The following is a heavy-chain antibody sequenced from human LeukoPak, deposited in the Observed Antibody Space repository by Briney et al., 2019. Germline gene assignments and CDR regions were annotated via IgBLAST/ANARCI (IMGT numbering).Heavy chain of an antibody. V-gene: IGHV3-74*01. Sequence: GGSPRLSCAASGFTFSTYWMHWVRQTPGKGLVWVSRIKTDGSSTYYADSVKGRFTISRDNAKNTLYLQMNSLRAEDTAVYYCAREAYCSGGSCYSGRAFDIWGQGTMVTVSS. CDR3: AREAYCSGGSCYSGRAFDI. D-gene: IGHD2-15*01. CDR2: IKTDGSST. CDR1: GFTFSTYW. J-gene: IGHJ3*02.